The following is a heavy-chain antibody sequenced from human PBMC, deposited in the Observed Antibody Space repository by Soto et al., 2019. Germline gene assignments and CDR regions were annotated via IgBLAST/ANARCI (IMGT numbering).Heavy chain of an antibody. CDR2: IIPIFGTA. CDR1: GGTFSSYT. Sequence: QVQLVQSGAEVKKPGSSVKVSCKASGGTFSSYTVSWMRQAPGQGLEWMGGIIPIFGTANYAQKFQDRVTITADESTNTAYMELSSLRSEDTAVYYCASGTTVTAHEYFHRWGQGTLVTVSS. D-gene: IGHD4-17*01. CDR3: ASGTTVTAHEYFHR. V-gene: IGHV1-69*01. J-gene: IGHJ1*01.